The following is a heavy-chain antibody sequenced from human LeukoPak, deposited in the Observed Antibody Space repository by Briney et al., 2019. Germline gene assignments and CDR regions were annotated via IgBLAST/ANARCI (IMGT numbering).Heavy chain of an antibody. D-gene: IGHD4-17*01. Sequence: GASVKVSCKASGYTFTSYDINLVRQATGQGLEWMGRINPNSGGTNSAQKFQGRVTMTRDTSISTAYMELTRLRSDDTAVYYCARGDTVTTGPFDYWGQGTLVTVSS. V-gene: IGHV1-2*06. CDR3: ARGDTVTTGPFDY. CDR1: GYTFTSYD. CDR2: INPNSGGT. J-gene: IGHJ4*02.